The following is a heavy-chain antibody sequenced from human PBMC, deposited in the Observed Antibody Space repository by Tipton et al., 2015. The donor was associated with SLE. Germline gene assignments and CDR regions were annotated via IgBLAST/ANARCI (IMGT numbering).Heavy chain of an antibody. J-gene: IGHJ1*01. Sequence: TLSLTCTVSGGSLSSYYWSWIRQSPEKGLEWIGYLSYSGSTSYNPSLESRVTISVDTSKNQFSLKLSSVTAADTAVCYCARHRGAPLGGGEYFQHWGQGTLDTVSS. CDR2: LSYSGST. CDR3: ARHRGAPLGGGEYFQH. CDR1: GGSLSSYY. D-gene: IGHD3-10*01. V-gene: IGHV4-59*08.